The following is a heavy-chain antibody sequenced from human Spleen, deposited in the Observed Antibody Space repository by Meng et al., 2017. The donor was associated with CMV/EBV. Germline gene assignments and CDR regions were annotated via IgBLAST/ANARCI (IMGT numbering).Heavy chain of an antibody. Sequence: ASVKVSCKTSGYPFISYGVIWVRRAPGQGLEWMGWISGYDGDTKYAQNLQGRVTMTTDTSTTTAYMELRSLRSDDTAVYYCARAFSKQWLGGYWGQGTLVTVSS. CDR1: GYPFISYG. CDR3: ARAFSKQWLGGY. D-gene: IGHD6-19*01. J-gene: IGHJ4*02. CDR2: ISGYDGDT. V-gene: IGHV1-18*01.